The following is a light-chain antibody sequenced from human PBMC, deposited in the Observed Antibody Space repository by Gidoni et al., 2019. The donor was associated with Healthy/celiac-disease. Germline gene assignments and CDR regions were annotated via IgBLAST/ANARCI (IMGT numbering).Light chain of an antibody. CDR2: DAS. J-gene: IGKJ3*01. V-gene: IGKV1-5*01. Sequence: DIQMTQSPSTLSASVGYRVTITCRALQSIRSWLAWYQQKPGKAPKLLIYDASSLESGVPSRFSGSGSGTEFTLTISSLQPDDFATYYCQQYNSYSGVTFGPGTKVDIK. CDR1: QSIRSW. CDR3: QQYNSYSGVT.